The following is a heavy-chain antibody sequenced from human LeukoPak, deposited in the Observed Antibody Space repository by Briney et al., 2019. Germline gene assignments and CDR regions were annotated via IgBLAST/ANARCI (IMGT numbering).Heavy chain of an antibody. D-gene: IGHD6-6*01. CDR3: ARRANRYSSSPGLIDY. Sequence: SETLSLTCTVSGGSISSSSYYWGWIRQPPGKGLEWIGSIYYSGSTYYNPSLKSRVTISVDTSKNQFSLKLSSVTAADTAVYYCARRANRYSSSPGLIDYWGQGTLVTVSS. CDR1: GGSISSSSYY. CDR2: IYYSGST. J-gene: IGHJ4*02. V-gene: IGHV4-39*01.